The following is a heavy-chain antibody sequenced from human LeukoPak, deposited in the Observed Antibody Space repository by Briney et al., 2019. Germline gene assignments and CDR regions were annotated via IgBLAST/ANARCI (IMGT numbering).Heavy chain of an antibody. CDR3: ARSGRVYMVRGAAPFDL. CDR2: INQSGCT. CDR1: GGSFSRYY. J-gene: IGHJ2*01. Sequence: TSSETLSLPCAVYGGSFSRYYWSWIRQPPGKGLEWLGEINQSGCTNFNPSLQTRVTISVDTSKNQFSLKLNSVTAADTAVYYCARSGRVYMVRGAAPFDLWGRGTLVTVSS. V-gene: IGHV4-34*01. D-gene: IGHD3-10*01.